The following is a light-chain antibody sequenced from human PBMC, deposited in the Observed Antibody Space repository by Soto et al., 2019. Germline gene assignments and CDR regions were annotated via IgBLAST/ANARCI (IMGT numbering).Light chain of an antibody. Sequence: EIVLTQSPGTLSFSPGERATLTCRASQSVSSSYLAWFQQKPGQAPRLLIYGASSRATGIPDRFSGSVSGTDFTLTISRLEPEDFAVYYCQQYGNAPFTFGPVTKVDIK. CDR2: GAS. J-gene: IGKJ3*01. V-gene: IGKV3-20*01. CDR3: QQYGNAPFT. CDR1: QSVSSSY.